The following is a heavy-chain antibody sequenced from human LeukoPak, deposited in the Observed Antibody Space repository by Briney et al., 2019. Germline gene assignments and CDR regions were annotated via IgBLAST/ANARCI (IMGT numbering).Heavy chain of an antibody. CDR1: GFTFSSYG. Sequence: GGSLRLSCAASGFTFSSYGMHWVRQAPGKGLEWVAVIWYDGSNKYYADSVKGRFTISRDNSKNTLYLQMNSLRAEDTAVYYCAKDASPVRGYMDVWGKGTTVTVSS. J-gene: IGHJ6*03. CDR2: IWYDGSNK. V-gene: IGHV3-33*06. CDR3: AKDASPVRGYMDV. D-gene: IGHD2-2*01.